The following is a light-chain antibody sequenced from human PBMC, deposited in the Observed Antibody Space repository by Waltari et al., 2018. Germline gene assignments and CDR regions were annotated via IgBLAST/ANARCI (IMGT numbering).Light chain of an antibody. CDR1: QSINSW. V-gene: IGKV1-5*03. Sequence: STLSASVGDRVTLTCRASQSINSWLAWYQQKPGEAPKLLIYKASSLQSGVPSSFSGSGSGTEFTLTISSLQPDDFATYYCQQYNIYPLTFGQGTKVEIK. J-gene: IGKJ1*01. CDR3: QQYNIYPLT. CDR2: KAS.